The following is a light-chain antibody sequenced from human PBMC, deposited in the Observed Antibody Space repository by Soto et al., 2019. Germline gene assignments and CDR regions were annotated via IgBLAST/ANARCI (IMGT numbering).Light chain of an antibody. CDR3: CSYAGTATV. V-gene: IGLV2-23*03. CDR1: NSDVESYNL. J-gene: IGLJ1*01. Sequence: QSALTQPASVSGSPGQSITISCTGTNSDVESYNLVSWFRQHPGEAPKLIVYEGTKLPSGVSNRFSGSKSGNPASLTISGLQAEDEANYYCCSYAGTATVFGTGTKLTVL. CDR2: EGT.